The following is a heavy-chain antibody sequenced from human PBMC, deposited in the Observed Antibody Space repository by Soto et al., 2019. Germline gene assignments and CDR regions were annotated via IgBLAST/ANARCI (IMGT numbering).Heavy chain of an antibody. CDR1: GGSFSGYY. J-gene: IGHJ5*02. V-gene: IGHV4-34*01. Sequence: SETLSLTCAVYGGSFSGYYWSWIRQPPGKGLEWIGEINHSGSTNYNPSLKSRVTISVDTSKNQFSLKLSSVTAADTAVYYCATLKTFWSGYKGWFDPWGQGTLVTVSS. D-gene: IGHD3-3*01. CDR3: ATLKTFWSGYKGWFDP. CDR2: INHSGST.